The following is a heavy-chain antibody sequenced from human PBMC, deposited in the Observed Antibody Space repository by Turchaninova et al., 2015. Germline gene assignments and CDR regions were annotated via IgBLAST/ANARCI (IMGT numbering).Heavy chain of an antibody. Sequence: QVQLQESGPGLVKPSETLSPTCPVSGGSISSFYWSWIRPPPRKGLEWIGYIYYSESTNYTPSLKSRVTISVDTSKNQFSLKLTSVTAADTAVYYCARHDSRTSKFFDPWGQGTLVTVSS. CDR2: IYYSEST. CDR1: GGSISSFY. J-gene: IGHJ5*02. D-gene: IGHD6-13*01. CDR3: ARHDSRTSKFFDP. V-gene: IGHV4-59*08.